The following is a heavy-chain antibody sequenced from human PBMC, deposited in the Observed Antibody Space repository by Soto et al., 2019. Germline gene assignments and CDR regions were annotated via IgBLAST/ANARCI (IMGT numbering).Heavy chain of an antibody. CDR3: ARGNQQLKYYYYYYMDV. Sequence: SETLSLTCAVYGGSFSGYYWSWIRQPPGKGLEWIGEINHSGSTNYNPSLKSRVTISVDTSKNQFSLKLSSVTAADTAVYYCARGNQQLKYYYYYYMDVWGKGTTVTVSS. J-gene: IGHJ6*03. CDR1: GGSFSGYY. V-gene: IGHV4-34*01. D-gene: IGHD6-13*01. CDR2: INHSGST.